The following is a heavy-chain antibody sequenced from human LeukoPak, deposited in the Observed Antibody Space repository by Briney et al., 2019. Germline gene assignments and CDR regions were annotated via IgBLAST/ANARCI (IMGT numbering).Heavy chain of an antibody. Sequence: PGGSLRLSCAASGFTVSSNYMSWVRQAPGKGLEWVSVIYSGGSTYYADSVKGRFTISRDNAKNSLYLQMNSLRAEDTAVYYCARSGEKQGYSYGYPLDYWGQGTLVTVSS. CDR1: GFTVSSNY. CDR3: ARSGEKQGYSYGYPLDY. D-gene: IGHD5-18*01. V-gene: IGHV3-66*01. J-gene: IGHJ4*02. CDR2: IYSGGST.